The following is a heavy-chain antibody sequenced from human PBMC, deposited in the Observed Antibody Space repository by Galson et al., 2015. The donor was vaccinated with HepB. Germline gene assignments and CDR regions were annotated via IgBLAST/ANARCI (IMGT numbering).Heavy chain of an antibody. J-gene: IGHJ4*01. V-gene: IGHV1-8*01. CDR1: GYTFTSYD. CDR2: MNPNSGNT. D-gene: IGHD2-2*01. CDR3: ARGPIRYCSSTSCYVSGSHMGY. Sequence: SVKVSCKASGYTFTSYDINWVRQATGQGLEWMGWMNPNSGNTGYAQKFQGRVTMTRNTSISTAYMELSSLRSEDTAVYYCARGPIRYCSSTSCYVSGSHMGYWGHGTLVTVSS.